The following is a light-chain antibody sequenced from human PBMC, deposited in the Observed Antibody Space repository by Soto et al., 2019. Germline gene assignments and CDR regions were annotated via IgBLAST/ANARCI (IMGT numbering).Light chain of an antibody. CDR2: DAY. J-gene: IGKJ1*01. CDR1: QSINSW. V-gene: IGKV1-5*01. CDR3: HQYNFLWT. Sequence: DIEMTQSPSTLSAPVGDRVTITCRASQSINSWLAWYLQKPGKAPKLLIYDAYTFESQVQTRFRGSESGTEFTLAISSLLPEDFASYYCHQYNFLWTFSQGTKL.